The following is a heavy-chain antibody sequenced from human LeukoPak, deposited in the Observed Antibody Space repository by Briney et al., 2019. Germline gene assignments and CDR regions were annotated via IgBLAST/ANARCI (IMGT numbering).Heavy chain of an antibody. CDR1: GFSVSLYG. J-gene: IGHJ4*02. CDR2: LRSDTSSE. CDR3: ARGLRQAGLAPLEF. D-gene: IGHD3-10*01. Sequence: GESLGLSCAASGFSVSLYGMHWVRQAPGKGLEWVAFLRSDTSSEHYAVSVKGRFAISRDTSKDTLNLQMRSLRVEDTALYYCARGLRQAGLAPLEFWGQGTQVIVSS. V-gene: IGHV3-30*02.